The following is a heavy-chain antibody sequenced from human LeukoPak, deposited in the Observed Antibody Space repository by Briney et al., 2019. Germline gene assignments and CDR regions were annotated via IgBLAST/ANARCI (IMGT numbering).Heavy chain of an antibody. CDR3: ARDLVQQLEVPYYGMDV. J-gene: IGHJ6*02. Sequence: GRSLRLPCAASGFTFSSYSMNWVRQAPGKGLEWVSSISSSSSYIYYADSVKGRFTISRDNAKNSLYLQMNSLRAEDTAVYYCARDLVQQLEVPYYGMDVWGQGTTVTVSS. D-gene: IGHD6-6*01. CDR1: GFTFSSYS. V-gene: IGHV3-21*01. CDR2: ISSSSSYI.